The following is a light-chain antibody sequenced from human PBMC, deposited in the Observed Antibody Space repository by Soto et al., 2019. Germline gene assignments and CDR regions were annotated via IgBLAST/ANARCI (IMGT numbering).Light chain of an antibody. Sequence: EMVLTQSPGTLSLSPGERATLSCRASQSVSSSYLAWYQQKPGQAPRLLIYGAPSRATGIPDRFSSSGSGTQFTLTISRLERRGLAVYYCHQHGSSRRTFGAWTKVAIK. CDR3: HQHGSSRRT. CDR2: GAP. J-gene: IGKJ1*01. V-gene: IGKV3-20*01. CDR1: QSVSSSY.